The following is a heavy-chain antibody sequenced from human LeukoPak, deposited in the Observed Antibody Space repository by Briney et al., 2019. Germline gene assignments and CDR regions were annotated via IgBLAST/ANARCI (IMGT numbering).Heavy chain of an antibody. V-gene: IGHV3-21*06. J-gene: IGHJ4*02. CDR3: GRDLPTVTSINY. D-gene: IGHD4-17*01. CDR1: GFTFSHYY. CDR2: ISGSSGYI. Sequence: GGSLRLSCAASGFTFSHYYMTWVRQAPGKGLEWVSSISGSSGYIFYADSVKGRFTISRDNAKNSLYLQMNSLRAEDTAVYYCGRDLPTVTSINYWGQGTLVTVSS.